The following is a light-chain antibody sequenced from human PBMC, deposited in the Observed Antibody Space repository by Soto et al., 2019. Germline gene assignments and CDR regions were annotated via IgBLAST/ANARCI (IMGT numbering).Light chain of an antibody. J-gene: IGKJ1*01. Sequence: EIVLTQSPGTLSLSPGERATLSCRASQSVSSSNLAWYQQKPGQAPRLLIYGASSRATGIPDRFSGSGSGTDFTLTISRLETEDFAVYYCHQYGSSPWTFGQGTKVEIK. V-gene: IGKV3-20*01. CDR3: HQYGSSPWT. CDR1: QSVSSSN. CDR2: GAS.